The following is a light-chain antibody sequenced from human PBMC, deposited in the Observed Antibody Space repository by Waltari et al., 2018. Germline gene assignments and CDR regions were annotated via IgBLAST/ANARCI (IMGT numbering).Light chain of an antibody. CDR2: DAT. CDR3: NSYTTSGTVV. J-gene: IGLJ2*01. CDR1: SSDVVTSKF. Sequence: QSALPQPASVSGSPGQSLTISCTGTSSDVVTSKFVSCDHQHPGKVPKLIIYDATDRPSGVSSRFSGSKSGNTASLTSFGLQAEDEGDYYCNSYTTSGTVVFGGGTKLTVL. V-gene: IGLV2-14*03.